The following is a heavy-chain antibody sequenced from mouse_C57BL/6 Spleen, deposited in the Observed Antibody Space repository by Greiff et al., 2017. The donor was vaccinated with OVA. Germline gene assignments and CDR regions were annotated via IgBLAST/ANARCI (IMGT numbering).Heavy chain of an antibody. CDR3: ARIYYGSSLYYFDY. CDR2: IDPNSGGT. J-gene: IGHJ2*01. Sequence: VQLQQPGAELVKPGASVKLSCKASGYTFTSYWMHWVKQRPGRGLEWIGRIDPNSGGTKYNEKFKSKATLTVDKPSSPAYMQLSSLTSEDSAVYYCARIYYGSSLYYFDYWGQGTTLTVSS. CDR1: GYTFTSYW. V-gene: IGHV1-72*01. D-gene: IGHD1-1*01.